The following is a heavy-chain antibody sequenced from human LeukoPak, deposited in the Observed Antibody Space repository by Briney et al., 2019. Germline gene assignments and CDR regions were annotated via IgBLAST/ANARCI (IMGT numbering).Heavy chain of an antibody. CDR2: IYPGDSDT. D-gene: IGHD6-6*01. V-gene: IGHV5-51*01. Sequence: ASLKISSRGSGSRFTSYWIGWVRQMPGKGLEWMGIIYPGDSDTSYSPSFEGQVTISADKSITTASLQWASLQASAPALYSCARRIAARPGFADFWGQGTLVTVSS. CDR1: GSRFTSYW. CDR3: ARRIAARPGFADF. J-gene: IGHJ4*02.